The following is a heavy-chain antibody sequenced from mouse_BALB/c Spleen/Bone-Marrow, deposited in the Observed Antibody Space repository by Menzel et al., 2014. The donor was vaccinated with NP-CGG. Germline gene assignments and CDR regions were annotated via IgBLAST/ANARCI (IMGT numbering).Heavy chain of an antibody. D-gene: IGHD2-14*01. CDR3: ARSGKVRNAMDY. J-gene: IGHJ4*01. V-gene: IGHV1S137*01. CDR2: ISGYYGDA. CDR1: GYTFTDYA. Sequence: VQLQQSGAELVRPGVSVKISCKGSGYTFTDYAIHWVKQSHAKSLEWIGLISGYYGDAIYNQKFKGKATMTVDKSSSTAYMDLARLKSEDSAIYYCARSGKVRNAMDYWGQGTSVTVS.